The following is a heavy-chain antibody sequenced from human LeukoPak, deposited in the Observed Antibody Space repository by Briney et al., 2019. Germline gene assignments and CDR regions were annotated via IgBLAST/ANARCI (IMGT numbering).Heavy chain of an antibody. CDR2: ISWNSGSI. V-gene: IGHV3-9*01. Sequence: GGSLRLSCAASGFTFDDYAMHWVRQAPGKGLEWVSGISWNSGSIGYADSVKGRFTISRDISKNTLYLQMNSLRAEDTAVYYCAKDRGVFGVTYSLDYWGQGTLVTVSS. D-gene: IGHD3-3*01. J-gene: IGHJ4*02. CDR1: GFTFDDYA. CDR3: AKDRGVFGVTYSLDY.